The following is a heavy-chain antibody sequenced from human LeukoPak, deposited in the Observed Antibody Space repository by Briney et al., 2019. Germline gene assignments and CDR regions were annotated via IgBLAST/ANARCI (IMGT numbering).Heavy chain of an antibody. D-gene: IGHD3-22*01. J-gene: IGHJ3*02. CDR2: ISSSGSTI. CDR1: GFTFSDYY. Sequence: GGSLRLSCAASGFTFSDYYMSWIRQAPGKGLEWVSYISSSGSTIYYADSVKGRFTISRDNAKDSLYLQMNSLRAEDTAVYYCARGVYDSSGYYPMDDAFDIWGQGTMVTVSS. V-gene: IGHV3-11*01. CDR3: ARGVYDSSGYYPMDDAFDI.